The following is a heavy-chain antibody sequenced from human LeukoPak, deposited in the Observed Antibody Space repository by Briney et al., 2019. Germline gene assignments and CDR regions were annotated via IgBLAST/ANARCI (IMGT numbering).Heavy chain of an antibody. CDR3: AKDLTSGGSLFDY. Sequence: GGSLRLSCAASGFTFSSYAMSWVCQAPGKGLEWVSAISGGGGSTYYADSVKGRFTISRDNSRNTLYLQMNSLRAEDTAVYYCAKDLTSGGSLFDYWGQGTLVTVSS. CDR2: ISGGGGST. V-gene: IGHV3-23*01. D-gene: IGHD2-15*01. J-gene: IGHJ4*02. CDR1: GFTFSSYA.